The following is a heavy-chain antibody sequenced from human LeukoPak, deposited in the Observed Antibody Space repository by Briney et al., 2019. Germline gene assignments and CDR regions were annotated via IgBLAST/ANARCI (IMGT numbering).Heavy chain of an antibody. Sequence: ASVTVSCKASGYTFTGYYMHWVRQAPGQGLEWMGWINPNSGGTNYAQKFQGRVTMTRDTSINTAYMELNRLRSDDTAVYFCARERGYCASSSCYTSDAFDIWGQGTVVTVSS. CDR1: GYTFTGYY. CDR3: ARERGYCASSSCYTSDAFDI. J-gene: IGHJ3*02. D-gene: IGHD2-2*01. V-gene: IGHV1-2*02. CDR2: INPNSGGT.